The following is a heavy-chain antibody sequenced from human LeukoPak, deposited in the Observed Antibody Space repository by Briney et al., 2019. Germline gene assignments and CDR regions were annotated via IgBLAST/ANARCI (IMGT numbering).Heavy chain of an antibody. CDR1: GFTLSNYW. J-gene: IGHJ3*02. D-gene: IGHD5-24*01. CDR3: ARNPHGKIDI. CDR2: VNNDGSST. Sequence: PGGSLRLSCAASGFTLSNYWLHWVRQAPGKGLVWVSRVNNDGSSTVYADSVKGRFTISRDNAKNTLYLQMNSLRAEDTAVYYCARNPHGKIDIWGQGTMVTVSS. V-gene: IGHV3-74*01.